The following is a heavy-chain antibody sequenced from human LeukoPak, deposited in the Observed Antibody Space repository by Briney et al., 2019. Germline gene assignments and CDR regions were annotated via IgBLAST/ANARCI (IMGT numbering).Heavy chain of an antibody. CDR2: IWYDGSNK. CDR3: AREINVPAAIAPLGH. V-gene: IGHV3-33*01. Sequence: GGSLRLSCAASGFTFSSYGMHWVRQAPGKGLEWVAFIWYDGSNKYYAASVTGRFTISRDNSKNTLYLQMNSLRAEDTAVYHCAREINVPAAIAPLGHWGQGTLVTVSS. J-gene: IGHJ4*02. CDR1: GFTFSSYG. D-gene: IGHD2-2*02.